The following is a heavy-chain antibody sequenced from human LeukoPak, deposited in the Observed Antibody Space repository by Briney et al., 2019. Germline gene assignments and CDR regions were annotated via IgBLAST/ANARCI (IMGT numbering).Heavy chain of an antibody. CDR3: ARDSTWRLDY. CDR2: IKQDGSEK. V-gene: IGHV3-7*03. CDR1: GFTFSSYW. D-gene: IGHD5-12*01. Sequence: GGSLRLSCAASGFTFSSYWMSWVRQAPGKGLEGVANIKQDGSEKYYVDSVKGRFTISRDNTKNALYLQMNSLRADDTAVYFCARDSTWRLDYWGQGTLITVSS. J-gene: IGHJ4*02.